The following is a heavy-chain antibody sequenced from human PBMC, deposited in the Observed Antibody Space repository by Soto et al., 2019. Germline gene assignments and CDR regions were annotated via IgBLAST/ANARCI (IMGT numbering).Heavy chain of an antibody. CDR2: VDIGNGNR. D-gene: IGHD6-19*01. J-gene: IGHJ4*02. Sequence: QDHLVQSGPEVKRPGASVRISCKASGFTFTDYSLHWVRQAPGQGLVWMGWVDIGNGNRKYSQELQGRVTITSDTSASTGYKDLNSLKFEDTAVYYCATEGRSGWYDYWGQGTLVTVSS. CDR1: GFTFTDYS. CDR3: ATEGRSGWYDY. V-gene: IGHV1-3*04.